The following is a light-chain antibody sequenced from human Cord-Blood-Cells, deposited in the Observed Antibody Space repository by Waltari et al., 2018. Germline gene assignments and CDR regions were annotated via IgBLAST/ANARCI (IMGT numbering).Light chain of an antibody. V-gene: IGLV1-44*01. CDR2: SNN. J-gene: IGLJ3*02. Sequence: QSVLTQPPSASGTPGQRVTISCSGSSSNIGSNTVNWYQPPPGTAPTLLIYSNNQRPSGVPDRFSGSKSGTSASLAISGLQSEDEADYYCAAWDDSLNGPNWVFGGGTKLTVL. CDR3: AAWDDSLNGPNWV. CDR1: SSNIGSNT.